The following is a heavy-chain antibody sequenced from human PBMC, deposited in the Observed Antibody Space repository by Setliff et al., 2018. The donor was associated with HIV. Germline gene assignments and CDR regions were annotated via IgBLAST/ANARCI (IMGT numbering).Heavy chain of an antibody. CDR3: AKGAGFYGDYTFDY. D-gene: IGHD4-17*01. V-gene: IGHV4-61*01. CDR2: IYSTGST. J-gene: IGHJ4*02. Sequence: SETLSLTCTVSGYPISSGYYWGWIRQPPGKGLEWIGYIYSTGSTNYNPSLQSRVSISMDASKNKFSLKVTSVTSADTAVYYCAKGAGFYGDYTFDYWGQGTLVTVSS. CDR1: GYPISSGYY.